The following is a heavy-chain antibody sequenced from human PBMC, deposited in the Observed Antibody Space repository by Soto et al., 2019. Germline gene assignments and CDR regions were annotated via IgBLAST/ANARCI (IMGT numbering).Heavy chain of an antibody. CDR1: GFTFSSYS. V-gene: IGHV3-21*01. J-gene: IGHJ4*02. CDR2: ISSSSSYI. CDR3: ARDNWGAVPAAGYYFDY. D-gene: IGHD2-2*01. Sequence: GGSLRLSCAASGFTFSSYSMNWVRQAPGKGLEWVSSISSSSSYIYYADSVKGRFTISRDNAKNSLYLQMNSLRAEDTAVYYCARDNWGAVPAAGYYFDYWGQGTLVTVSS.